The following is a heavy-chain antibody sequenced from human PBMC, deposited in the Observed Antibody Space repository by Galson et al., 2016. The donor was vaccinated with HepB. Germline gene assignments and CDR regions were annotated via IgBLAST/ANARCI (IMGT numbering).Heavy chain of an antibody. CDR2: ISGSGSDT. Sequence: SLRLSCAVSGFTFSDFYMSWLRQAPGKGLEWLSYISGSGSDTIYADSLRGRFTISRDNAESSLFLQIHRLGVEDTAVYYCARVGSLAGSGTYDYWGQGTLVTVSS. CDR1: GFTFSDFY. D-gene: IGHD3-10*01. V-gene: IGHV3-11*06. J-gene: IGHJ4*02. CDR3: ARVGSLAGSGTYDY.